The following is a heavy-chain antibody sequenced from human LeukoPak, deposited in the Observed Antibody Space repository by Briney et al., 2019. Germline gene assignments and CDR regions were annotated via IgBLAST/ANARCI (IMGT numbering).Heavy chain of an antibody. CDR2: IYHSGST. Sequence: SETLSLTCAVSGGSISSGGYSWSWIRQPPGKGLEWIGYIYHSGSTYYNPSLKSRVTISVDRSKNQFSLKLSSVTAADTAVYYCARARFYRQQMYYFDYWGQGTLVTVSS. D-gene: IGHD6-13*01. CDR1: GGSISSGGYS. J-gene: IGHJ4*02. CDR3: ARARFYRQQMYYFDY. V-gene: IGHV4-30-2*01.